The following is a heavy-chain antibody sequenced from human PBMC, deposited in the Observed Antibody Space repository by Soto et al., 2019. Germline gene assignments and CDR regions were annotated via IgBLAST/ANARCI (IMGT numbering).Heavy chain of an antibody. J-gene: IGHJ4*02. CDR1: GFTFSSYG. V-gene: IGHV3-30*18. CDR2: ISYDGSEK. D-gene: IGHD4-17*01. Sequence: QVQLVESGGGVVQPGRSLRLSCAASGFTFSSYGMHWVRQAPGKGLEWVAIISYDGSEKYYACSVKGRFTISRDNSKNTLYLPMNSLTAEDTSVYYCAKGAVTSSRYYFDYWGQGTLVTVSS. CDR3: AKGAVTSSRYYFDY.